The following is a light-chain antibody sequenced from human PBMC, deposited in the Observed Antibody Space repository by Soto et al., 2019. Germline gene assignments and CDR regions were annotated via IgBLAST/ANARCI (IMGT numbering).Light chain of an antibody. CDR3: HQYNNWWT. J-gene: IGKJ1*01. CDR2: AAS. CDR1: QSVNNK. Sequence: EIVMTQSPATLSVSPGERATLSCRASQSVNNKLAWYQQTPGQAPRLLIYAASTRATGIPARFSGSGSGTEFTLTISTLQSEDFAVYYCHQYNNWWTFGQGTKVEIK. V-gene: IGKV3-15*01.